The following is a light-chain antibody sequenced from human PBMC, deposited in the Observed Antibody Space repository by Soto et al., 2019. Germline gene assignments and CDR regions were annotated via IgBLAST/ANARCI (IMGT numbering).Light chain of an antibody. Sequence: EIRLTQSPSTLSSSIGERVTISCRASQSIGLSMAWYQQKPGKAPRLLIYDASSWATGVPARFSGSGSGTDFTLTISSLQPDDFATYYCQQHNTYPQTFGQGTKVDIK. J-gene: IGKJ1*01. CDR2: DAS. CDR1: QSIGLS. V-gene: IGKV1-5*01. CDR3: QQHNTYPQT.